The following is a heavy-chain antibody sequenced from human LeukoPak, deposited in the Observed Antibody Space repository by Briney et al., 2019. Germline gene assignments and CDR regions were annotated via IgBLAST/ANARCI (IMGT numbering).Heavy chain of an antibody. J-gene: IGHJ4*02. CDR3: ASRYGSGWYSFDY. D-gene: IGHD6-19*01. Sequence: SVTVSFKASGGTFISYSISRVRQAPGQRLDWMGGIIPIFGKANYAQKSQGRVTITADESTSTAYMELSSLRSEDTAVYYCASRYGSGWYSFDYWGQGTLVTVSS. CDR1: GGTFISYS. CDR2: IIPIFGKA. V-gene: IGHV1-69*13.